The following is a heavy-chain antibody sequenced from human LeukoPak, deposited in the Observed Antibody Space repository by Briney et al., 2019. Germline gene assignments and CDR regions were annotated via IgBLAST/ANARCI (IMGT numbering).Heavy chain of an antibody. V-gene: IGHV1-18*01. J-gene: IGHJ3*02. Sequence: ASVKVSCKASGYTFTSYGISWVRQAPGQGLEWMGWISGSNGNTNYAQKLQGRVTMTTDTSTSTAYMELRSLRSDDTAVYYCAGYVSSGRRDAFDIWGQGTMVTVSS. CDR2: ISGSNGNT. CDR3: AGYVSSGRRDAFDI. D-gene: IGHD3-22*01. CDR1: GYTFTSYG.